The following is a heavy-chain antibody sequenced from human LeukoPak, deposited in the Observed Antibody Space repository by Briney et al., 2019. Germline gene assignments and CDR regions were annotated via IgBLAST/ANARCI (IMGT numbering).Heavy chain of an antibody. CDR2: IKQDGSEK. J-gene: IGHJ4*02. V-gene: IGHV3-7*03. Sequence: GGSLRLSCAASGFTFSSYWMSWVRQAPGKGLEWVANIKQDGSEKYYVDFVKGRFTISRDNAKNSLYLQMNSLRAEDTAVYYCARTSITMVRGVIIEVFDYWGQGTLVTVSS. D-gene: IGHD3-10*01. CDR3: ARTSITMVRGVIIEVFDY. CDR1: GFTFSSYW.